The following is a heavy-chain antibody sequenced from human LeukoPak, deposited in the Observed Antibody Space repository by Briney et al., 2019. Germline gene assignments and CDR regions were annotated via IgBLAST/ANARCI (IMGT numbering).Heavy chain of an antibody. CDR3: ATVYDDYEAFDI. V-gene: IGHV3-30*03. CDR2: ISCDGNNK. Sequence: GRSLRLSCAASGFTFSNYGIHWVRQAPGKGLEWVAVISCDGNNKYYADSVKGRFTISRDNSKNTLYLQVNSLRPEDTAVYYCATVYDDYEAFDIWGQGTMVTVSS. D-gene: IGHD4-17*01. J-gene: IGHJ3*02. CDR1: GFTFSNYG.